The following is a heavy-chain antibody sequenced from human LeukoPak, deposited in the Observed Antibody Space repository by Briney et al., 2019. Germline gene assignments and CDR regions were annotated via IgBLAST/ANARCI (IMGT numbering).Heavy chain of an antibody. V-gene: IGHV4-61*02. CDR1: GGSISSGSYY. Sequence: MTSQTLSLTCTVSGGSISSGSYYWSWIRQPAGKGLEWIGRIYTSGSTNYNPSLTSRVTISVDTSKNQFSLKLSSVTAADTAVYYCARESPYYYDSSGYYKGVFDYWGQGTLVTVSS. J-gene: IGHJ4*02. CDR3: ARESPYYYDSSGYYKGVFDY. D-gene: IGHD3-22*01. CDR2: IYTSGST.